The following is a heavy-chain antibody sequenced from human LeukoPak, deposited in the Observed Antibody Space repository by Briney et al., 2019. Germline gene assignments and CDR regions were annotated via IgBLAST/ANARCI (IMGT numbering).Heavy chain of an antibody. CDR2: ISTYNGDT. V-gene: IGHV1-18*01. D-gene: IGHD6-25*01. CDR3: LRDAQRPRLTPDY. J-gene: IGHJ4*02. CDR1: GYTFNTYG. Sequence: ASVKVSCKASGYTFNTYGISWVRQAPGQGLEWMGWISTYNGDTNYEQSLQGRVTLTTDTSTSTAYMELMSLRSDDTAVYYCLRDAQRPRLTPDYWGQGTLVTVSS.